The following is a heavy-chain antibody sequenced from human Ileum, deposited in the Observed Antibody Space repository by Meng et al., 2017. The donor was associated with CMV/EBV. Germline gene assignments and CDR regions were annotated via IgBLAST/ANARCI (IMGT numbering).Heavy chain of an antibody. CDR1: GYTFTGYY. D-gene: IGHD2-2*01. CDR2: VNPNSGAT. CDR3: ARMGYCSSSSCSNILEYFQQ. Sequence: ASVKVSCKTSGYTFTGYYIHWVRQAPGQGLEWMGWVNPNSGATEYAQKFQGRVTMTRDTSIGTAYMEMSRLRSDDAAVYYCARMGYCSSSSCSNILEYFQQWGQGTLVTVSS. J-gene: IGHJ1*01. V-gene: IGHV1-2*02.